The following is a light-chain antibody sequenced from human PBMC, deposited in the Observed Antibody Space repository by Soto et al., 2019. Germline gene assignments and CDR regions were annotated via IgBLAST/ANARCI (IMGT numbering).Light chain of an antibody. CDR1: SSDVGGYDY. CDR3: SSYRRGSTLVV. V-gene: IGLV2-14*01. Sequence: QSVLTQPASVSGSPGQSITISCTGTSSDVGGYDYVSWFQQHPGKAPKVMIYEVSNRPSGVSSRFSGSKSGNTASLTISGLQADDEANYYCSSYRRGSTLVVFGGGTKLTVL. CDR2: EVS. J-gene: IGLJ2*01.